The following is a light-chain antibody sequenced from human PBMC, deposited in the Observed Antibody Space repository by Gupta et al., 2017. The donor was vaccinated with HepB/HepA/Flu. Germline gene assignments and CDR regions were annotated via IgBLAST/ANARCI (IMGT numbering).Light chain of an antibody. J-gene: IGLJ1*01. Sequence: PVLPHSSSASSSLGSSVKLTCTLNSGHITYIIACHQQQPGKAPRDLMKIEGSGNDNKGSGGPAGCSGASSGADRDLTIYNRQAEDEDDEYCETWDSNTVFGTGTKVTVL. CDR1: SGHITYI. V-gene: IGLV4-60*03. CDR2: IEGSGND. CDR3: ETWDSNTV.